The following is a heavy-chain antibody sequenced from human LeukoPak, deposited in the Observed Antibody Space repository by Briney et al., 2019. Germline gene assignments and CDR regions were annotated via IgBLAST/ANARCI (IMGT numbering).Heavy chain of an antibody. CDR2: ISGSGTST. V-gene: IGHV3-23*01. Sequence: GGSLRLSCAASGFTFSSYAMSWVRQAPGKGLEWVSGISGSGTSTYYADSVKGRFTISRDTSKDTVSLQMNSLRAEDTAVYFCARVGDHFHWNLDPWGRGTPVTVSS. CDR3: ARVGDHFHWNLDP. J-gene: IGHJ2*01. CDR1: GFTFSSYA. D-gene: IGHD3-3*02.